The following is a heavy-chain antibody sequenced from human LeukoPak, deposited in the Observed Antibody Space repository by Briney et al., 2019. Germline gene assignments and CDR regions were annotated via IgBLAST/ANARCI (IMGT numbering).Heavy chain of an antibody. CDR1: DGSFSGYY. J-gene: IGHJ4*02. CDR2: INHSGST. V-gene: IGHV4-34*01. Sequence: SETLSLTCAVYDGSFSGYYWSWIRQPPGKGLEWIGEINHSGSTNYNPSLKSRVTISVDASKNQFSLKLSSVTAADTAVYYCARAYLDGYNHFDYWGQGTLVTVSS. CDR3: ARAYLDGYNHFDY. D-gene: IGHD5-24*01.